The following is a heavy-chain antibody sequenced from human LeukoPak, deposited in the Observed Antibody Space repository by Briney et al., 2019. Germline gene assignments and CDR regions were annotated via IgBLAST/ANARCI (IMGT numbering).Heavy chain of an antibody. Sequence: PSETLSLTCGVSGYSISSGYYWGWIRQPPGKGLEWIGNISHSGSTYYNPSLKSRVTISVDTSKNQFYLKLSSVTAADTAVYYCARRSGEVLGAFDIWGQGTMVTVSS. CDR3: ARRSGEVLGAFDI. CDR1: GYSISSGYY. D-gene: IGHD1-1*01. J-gene: IGHJ3*02. CDR2: ISHSGST. V-gene: IGHV4-38-2*01.